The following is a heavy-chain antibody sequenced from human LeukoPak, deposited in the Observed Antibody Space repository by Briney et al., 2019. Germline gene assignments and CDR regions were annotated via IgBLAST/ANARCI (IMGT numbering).Heavy chain of an antibody. CDR2: IRSTANGYAT. CDR3: TGNYYGSGSYFNWFDP. J-gene: IGHJ5*02. V-gene: IGHV3-73*01. D-gene: IGHD3-10*01. Sequence: PGGSLRLSCAASGFTFSGSALHWVRQASGKGLEWVGRIRSTANGYATAYAASVKGRFTISRDDSKNTAYLQMDSLKTEDTAVYYCTGNYYGSGSYFNWFDPWGQGTLVTVSS. CDR1: GFTFSGSA.